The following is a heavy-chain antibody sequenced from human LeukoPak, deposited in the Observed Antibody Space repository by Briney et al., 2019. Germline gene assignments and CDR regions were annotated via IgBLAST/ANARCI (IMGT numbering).Heavy chain of an antibody. CDR3: AKDLFGYCSGGSCYYGHFQH. CDR1: GFAFSSYG. Sequence: GGSLRLSCAASGFAFSSYGMHWVRQAPGKGLEWVAVISYDGSNKYYADSVKGRFTISRDNSKNTLYLQMNSLRAEDTAVYYCAKDLFGYCSGGSCYYGHFQHWGQGTLFTVSS. V-gene: IGHV3-30*18. CDR2: ISYDGSNK. J-gene: IGHJ1*01. D-gene: IGHD2-15*01.